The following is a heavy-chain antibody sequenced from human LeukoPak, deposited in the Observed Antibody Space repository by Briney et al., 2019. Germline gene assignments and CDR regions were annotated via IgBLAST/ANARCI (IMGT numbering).Heavy chain of an antibody. CDR1: GGSISTTNYY. D-gene: IGHD1-26*01. CDR2: VYYSGST. J-gene: IGHJ6*03. CDR3: ARLGGFKFRPYYYYYYMDV. V-gene: IGHV4-39*07. Sequence: SETLSLTCTVSGGSISTTNYYWGWIRQSPGKGLEWFGCVYYSGSTNYNPSLKSRVTISVDTSKNQFSLKLSSVTAADTAVYYCARLGGFKFRPYYYYYYMDVWGKGTTVTISS.